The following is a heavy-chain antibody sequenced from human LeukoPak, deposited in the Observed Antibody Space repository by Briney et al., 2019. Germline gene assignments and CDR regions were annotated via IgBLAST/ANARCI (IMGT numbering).Heavy chain of an antibody. CDR2: ISSSGSTI. Sequence: GGSLRLSCAASGFTFSSYEMNWVRQAPGKGLEWASYISSSGSTIYYADSVKGRFTISRDNAKNSLYLQMNSLRAEDTAVYYCARRRTIVVVPAAPYGMDVWGQGTTVTVSS. CDR3: ARRRTIVVVPAAPYGMDV. V-gene: IGHV3-48*03. CDR1: GFTFSSYE. J-gene: IGHJ6*02. D-gene: IGHD2-2*01.